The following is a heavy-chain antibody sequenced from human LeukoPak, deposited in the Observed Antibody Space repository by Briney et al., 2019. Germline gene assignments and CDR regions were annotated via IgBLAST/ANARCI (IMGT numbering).Heavy chain of an antibody. D-gene: IGHD6-13*01. CDR1: GGSISSYY. V-gene: IGHV4-59*01. Sequence: SETLSLTCTVSGGSISSYYWSWIRQPPGKGLEWIGYIYYSGSTNYNPSLKSRVTISVDTSKNQFSLKLSSVTAADTAVYYCAGYGEQLEAFDIWGQGTMVTVSS. J-gene: IGHJ3*02. CDR2: IYYSGST. CDR3: AGYGEQLEAFDI.